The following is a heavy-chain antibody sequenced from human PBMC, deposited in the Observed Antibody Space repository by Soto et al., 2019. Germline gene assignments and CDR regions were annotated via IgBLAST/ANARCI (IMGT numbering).Heavy chain of an antibody. CDR3: ARGAARHDYYCYYLDV. D-gene: IGHD6-6*01. CDR2: IIPILGIA. Sequence: GASVKVSCKASGGTFSSYTISWVRQAPGQGLEWMGRIIPILGIANYAQKLQGRVTITADKSTSTAYMELSSLRSEDTAVYYCARGAARHDYYCYYLDVWSKGTTVTVSS. CDR1: GGTFSSYT. V-gene: IGHV1-69*02. J-gene: IGHJ6*03.